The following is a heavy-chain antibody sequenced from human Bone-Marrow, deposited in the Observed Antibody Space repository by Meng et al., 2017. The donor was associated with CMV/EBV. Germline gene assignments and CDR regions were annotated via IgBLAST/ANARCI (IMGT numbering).Heavy chain of an antibody. D-gene: IGHD3-10*01. CDR1: GFTFSDYY. CDR2: ISSSGSTI. Sequence: GGSLRLSCAASGFTFSDYYMSWIRQAPGKGLEWVSYISSSGSTIHYADSVKGRFTISRDNAKNSLYLQMNSLRVEDSAVYYCARDAWFGELDYWGQGTLVTVSS. CDR3: ARDAWFGELDY. J-gene: IGHJ4*02. V-gene: IGHV3-11*04.